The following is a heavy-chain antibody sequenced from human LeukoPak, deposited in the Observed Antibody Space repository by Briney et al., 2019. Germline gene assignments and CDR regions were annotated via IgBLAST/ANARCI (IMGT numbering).Heavy chain of an antibody. J-gene: IGHJ3*02. V-gene: IGHV3-7*01. Sequence: GGSLRLSCAASGFTFSSYWMSWVRQAPGKGLEWVANIKQDGSEKYYVDSVKGRFTISRDNAKNSLYLQMNSLRAEDTAVYYCARTDGYYYDSSEGAFDIWGQGTMVTVSS. CDR1: GFTFSSYW. CDR3: ARTDGYYYDSSEGAFDI. D-gene: IGHD3-22*01. CDR2: IKQDGSEK.